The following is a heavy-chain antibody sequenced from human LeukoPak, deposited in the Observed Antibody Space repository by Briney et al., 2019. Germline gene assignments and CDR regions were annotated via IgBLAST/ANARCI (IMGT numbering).Heavy chain of an antibody. V-gene: IGHV3-23*01. CDR2: ISRSGGST. CDR3: AKGQDGHNSGY. J-gene: IGHJ4*02. D-gene: IGHD5-24*01. CDR1: GFTFSSYA. Sequence: GGSLRLSCAASGFTFSSYAMSWVRQAPGKGLEWVSVISRSGGSTNYADSVKGRFTISRDNSRNTLYLQMNSLRVDDPAVYYGAKGQDGHNSGYWGQVTLVTASS.